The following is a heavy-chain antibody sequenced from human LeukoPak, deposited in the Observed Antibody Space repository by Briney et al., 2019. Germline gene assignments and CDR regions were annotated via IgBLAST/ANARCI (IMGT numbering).Heavy chain of an antibody. CDR1: GDSISSYY. CDR2: INHSGSA. V-gene: IGHV4-34*01. D-gene: IGHD3-10*01. CDR3: ARGYGRVATVRGGILTGAIYFDF. Sequence: SETLSLTCTVSGDSISSYYWSWIRQSPGRGLEWIGEINHSGSANYNPSLKSRVTISVDTTEKRFSLILRSVTAADTAVYYCARGYGRVATVRGGILTGAIYFDFWGQGSLVTVSS. J-gene: IGHJ4*02.